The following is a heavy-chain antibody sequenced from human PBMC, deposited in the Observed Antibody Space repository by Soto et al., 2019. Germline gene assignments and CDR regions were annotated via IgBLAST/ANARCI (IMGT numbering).Heavy chain of an antibody. CDR1: GFTFSSYA. D-gene: IGHD3-22*01. CDR3: ASKYYYDSSGYQDAFDI. CDR2: ISGSGGST. Sequence: EVQLLESGGGLVQPGWSLRLSCAASGFTFSSYAMSWVRQAPGKGLEWVSAISGSGGSTYYADSVKGRFTISRDNSKNTLYLQMNSLRAEDTAVYYCASKYYYDSSGYQDAFDIWGQGTMVTVSS. J-gene: IGHJ3*02. V-gene: IGHV3-23*01.